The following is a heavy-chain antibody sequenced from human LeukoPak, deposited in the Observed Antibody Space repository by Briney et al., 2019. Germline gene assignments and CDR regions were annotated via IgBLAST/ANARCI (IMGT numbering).Heavy chain of an antibody. CDR1: GFTFSSYW. Sequence: PGGSLRLSCAASGFTFSSYWMHWVRQAPGKGLEWVSAISGSGGSTYYADSVKGRFTISRDNSKNTLLLQMNSLSAEDTAVYYCAKALDSSSWYGFYFDYWGQGTLVTVSS. V-gene: IGHV3-23*01. D-gene: IGHD6-13*01. CDR2: ISGSGGST. CDR3: AKALDSSSWYGFYFDY. J-gene: IGHJ4*02.